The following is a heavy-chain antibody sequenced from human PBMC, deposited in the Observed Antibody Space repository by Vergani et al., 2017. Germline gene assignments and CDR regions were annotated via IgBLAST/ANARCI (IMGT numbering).Heavy chain of an antibody. J-gene: IGHJ3*02. Sequence: QVQLQESGPGLVKPSETLSLTCTVSGGSISSYYWSWIRQPPGKELEWIGYIYYSGSPNYNPSLKSRVTITVDTSKNQFALKLSSVTAADTAVYYCSRHVRSGDAFDIWGQGTMVTVSS. CDR1: GGSISSYY. CDR2: IYYSGSP. CDR3: SRHVRSGDAFDI. V-gene: IGHV4-59*08. D-gene: IGHD3-10*02.